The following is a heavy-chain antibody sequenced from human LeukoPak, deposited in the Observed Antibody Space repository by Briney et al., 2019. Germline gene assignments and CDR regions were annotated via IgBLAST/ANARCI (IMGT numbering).Heavy chain of an antibody. J-gene: IGHJ6*04. CDR2: ISWDGGST. D-gene: IGHD3-10*01. CDR1: GFTFDDYA. V-gene: IGHV3-43D*04. CDR3: AKGGYGSGSYYNFYYYGMDV. Sequence: PGGSLRLSCAASGFTFDDYAMPRVRQAPGKGLEWVSLISWDGGSTYYADSVKGRFTISRDNSKNSLYLQMNSLRAEDTALYYCAKGGYGSGSYYNFYYYGMDVWGKGTTVTVSS.